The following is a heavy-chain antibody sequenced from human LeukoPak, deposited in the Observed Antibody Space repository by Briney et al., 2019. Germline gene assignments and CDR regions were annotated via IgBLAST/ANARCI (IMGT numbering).Heavy chain of an antibody. D-gene: IGHD3-22*01. CDR3: AKADYYDSNTYRAQFFQH. J-gene: IGHJ1*01. CDR2: ISGSGGGT. V-gene: IGHV3-23*01. Sequence: GGSLRLSCAASGFTFSNYDMSWVRQAPGKGLEWVSAISGSGGGTYYAGSVKGRFTISRDNSKNTLYLQMNSLRAEDTAVYYCAKADYYDSNTYRAQFFQHWGQGTLVTVSS. CDR1: GFTFSNYD.